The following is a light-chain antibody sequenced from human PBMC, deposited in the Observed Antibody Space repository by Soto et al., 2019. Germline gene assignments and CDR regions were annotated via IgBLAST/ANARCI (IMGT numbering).Light chain of an antibody. CDR3: QHYGNTPPSVT. J-gene: IGKJ3*01. CDR1: QSVSSNY. CDR2: GAS. V-gene: IGKV3-20*01. Sequence: ELVLTQSPGTLSLSPGARATLSCRARQSVSSNYFAWYQQKPGQAPRPLIXGASSRATGIPDRFSGSGSGTDFTLTISRLEPEDFAVYYCQHYGNTPPSVTFGPGTKVDIK.